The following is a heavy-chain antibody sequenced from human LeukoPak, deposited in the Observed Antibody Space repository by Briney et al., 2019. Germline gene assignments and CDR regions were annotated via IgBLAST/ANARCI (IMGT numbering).Heavy chain of an antibody. Sequence: GGSLRLSCAASGFIFSSYGMHWVRQAPGKGLEWVAVISYDGSNKYYADSVKGRFTISRDNSKNTLYLQMNSLRPEDTAVYYCAKDGPEYSSSSSHFDYWGQGTLVTVSS. CDR2: ISYDGSNK. V-gene: IGHV3-30*18. CDR3: AKDGPEYSSSSSHFDY. D-gene: IGHD6-6*01. CDR1: GFIFSSYG. J-gene: IGHJ4*02.